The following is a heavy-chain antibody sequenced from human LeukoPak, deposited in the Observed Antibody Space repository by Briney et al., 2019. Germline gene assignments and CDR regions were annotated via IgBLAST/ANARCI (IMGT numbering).Heavy chain of an antibody. Sequence: GGSQRLSCAASGFTFDDYAMHWVRQAPGKGLEWVSGISWNSGSIGYADSVKGRFTISRDNAKNSLYLQMNSLRAEDTALYYCAKDPMGYSYGRFDYWGQGTLVTVSS. CDR2: ISWNSGSI. V-gene: IGHV3-9*01. D-gene: IGHD5-18*01. CDR3: AKDPMGYSYGRFDY. CDR1: GFTFDDYA. J-gene: IGHJ4*02.